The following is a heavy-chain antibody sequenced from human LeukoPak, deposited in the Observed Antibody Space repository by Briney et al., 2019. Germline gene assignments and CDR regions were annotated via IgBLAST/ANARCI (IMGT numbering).Heavy chain of an antibody. CDR3: VRMGASFDY. D-gene: IGHD1-26*01. CDR2: IWYDGSKK. J-gene: IGHJ4*02. Sequence: PGGSLRLSCAASGFSFSSYGMHWVRQGPGKGLEWVAVIWYDGSKKYYEDSVKGPFTISRDNSRNTLYLQMNSLRAEDTAVYYCVRMGASFDYWGQGTLVTVSS. CDR1: GFSFSSYG. V-gene: IGHV3-33*01.